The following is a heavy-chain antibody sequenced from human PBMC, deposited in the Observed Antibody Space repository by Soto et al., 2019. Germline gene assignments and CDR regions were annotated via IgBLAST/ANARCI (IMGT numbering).Heavy chain of an antibody. Sequence: PGESLKISCKGSGYSFTSYCIGWVRQMPGKGLEWMGIIYPGDSDTRYSPSFQGQVTISADKSISTAYLQWSSLKASDTAMYYCARLSGYDFGPYHLGPPGPVGDVWGQGTTVTVSS. CDR2: IYPGDSDT. V-gene: IGHV5-51*01. CDR1: GYSFTSYC. CDR3: ARLSGYDFGPYHLGPPGPVGDV. D-gene: IGHD5-12*01. J-gene: IGHJ6*02.